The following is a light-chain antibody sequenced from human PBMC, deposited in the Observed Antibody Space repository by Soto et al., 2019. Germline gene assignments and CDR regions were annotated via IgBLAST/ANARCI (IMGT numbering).Light chain of an antibody. CDR1: QTISSW. CDR3: QHANSVLGT. CDR2: KAS. Sequence: DIQMTQSPSTLSGSVGDRVTIACRSSQTISSWLAWYQQKPGKAPKLLIYKASTLKSGVPSRFSGSGSGTDFTLTISSLQPEDFATYYCQHANSVLGTFGQGTKVDIK. V-gene: IGKV1-5*03. J-gene: IGKJ1*01.